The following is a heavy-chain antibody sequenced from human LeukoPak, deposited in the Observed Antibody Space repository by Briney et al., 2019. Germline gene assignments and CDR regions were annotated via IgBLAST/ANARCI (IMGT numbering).Heavy chain of an antibody. CDR2: IYPGDSDT. CDR3: ARQIQLTSNADY. Sequence: GESLKISCKGSGYSFTSFWIAWVRQMPGKGLEWMGIIYPGDSDTRYSPSFQGQVSISVDKSISTAYLQWSSLQASDTAFYYCARQIQLTSNADYWGQGTLVTVSS. J-gene: IGHJ4*02. D-gene: IGHD1-1*01. CDR1: GYSFTSFW. V-gene: IGHV5-51*01.